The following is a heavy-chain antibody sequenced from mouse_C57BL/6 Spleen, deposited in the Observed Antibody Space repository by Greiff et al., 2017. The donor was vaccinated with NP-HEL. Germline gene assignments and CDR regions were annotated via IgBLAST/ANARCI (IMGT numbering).Heavy chain of an antibody. CDR1: GYTFTSYW. J-gene: IGHJ2*01. D-gene: IGHD1-1*01. CDR3: ARGITTVVGGFDY. CDR2: IYPGSGST. V-gene: IGHV1-55*01. Sequence: QVQLKQPGAELVKPGASVKMSCKASGYTFTSYWITWVKQRPGQGLEWIGDIYPGSGSTNYNEKFKSKATLTVDTSSSTAYMQLSSLTSEDSAVYYCARGITTVVGGFDYWGQGTTLTVSS.